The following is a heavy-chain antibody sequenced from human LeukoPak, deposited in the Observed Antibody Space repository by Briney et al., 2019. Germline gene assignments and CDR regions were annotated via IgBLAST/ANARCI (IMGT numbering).Heavy chain of an antibody. CDR3: ASSGIVGARRRPDNGPFDY. V-gene: IGHV1-69*04. Sequence: SVKVSCKSSGGTFSDYAINWVRQAPGQGLEWVGRIIPILGIASSAQRFQDRVTMTADKVTRTANMELSSLRSDDTAVYYCASSGIVGARRRPDNGPFDYWGQGTLVTVSS. CDR2: IIPILGIA. CDR1: GGTFSDYA. J-gene: IGHJ4*02. D-gene: IGHD1-26*01.